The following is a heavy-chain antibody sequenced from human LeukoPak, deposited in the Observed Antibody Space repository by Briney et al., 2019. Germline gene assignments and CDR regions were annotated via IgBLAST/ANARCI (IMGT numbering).Heavy chain of an antibody. D-gene: IGHD6-6*01. Sequence: GGSLRLSCAASGFTFSSYSMNWVRQAPGEGLEWVSSISSSSSYIYYADSVKGRFTISRDNAKNSLYLQMNSLRAQDTAVYYCARDRFLIGSSEQYGMDVWGQGTTVTVSS. CDR3: ARDRFLIGSSEQYGMDV. V-gene: IGHV3-21*01. CDR1: GFTFSSYS. J-gene: IGHJ6*02. CDR2: ISSSSSYI.